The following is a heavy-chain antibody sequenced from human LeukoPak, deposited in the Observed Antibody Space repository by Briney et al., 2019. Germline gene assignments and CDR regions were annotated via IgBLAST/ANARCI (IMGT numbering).Heavy chain of an antibody. Sequence: PGGSLRLSCAASGFTFSSYGMYWVRQAPGKGLEWVAVISYHGSNKYYADSVKGRFTISRDNAKNSLYLQMNSLRVEDTAVYFCARARIAAPLLDYWGQGTLVTVSS. V-gene: IGHV3-30*03. CDR3: ARARIAAPLLDY. J-gene: IGHJ4*02. D-gene: IGHD6-13*01. CDR2: ISYHGSNK. CDR1: GFTFSSYG.